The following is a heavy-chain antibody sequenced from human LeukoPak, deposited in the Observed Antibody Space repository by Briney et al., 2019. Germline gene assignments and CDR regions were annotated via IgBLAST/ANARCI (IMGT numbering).Heavy chain of an antibody. J-gene: IGHJ6*02. CDR3: AKAKEVYDFWSGYHSYYGMDV. CDR2: ISYDGSNK. D-gene: IGHD3-3*01. V-gene: IGHV3-30*18. CDR1: GFTFSSYG. Sequence: PGGSLRLSCAASGFTFSSYGMHWVRQAPGKGLEWVAVISYDGSNKYYADSVKGRFTISRDNSKNTLYLQMNSLRAEGTAVYYCAKAKEVYDFWSGYHSYYGMDVWGQGTTVTVSS.